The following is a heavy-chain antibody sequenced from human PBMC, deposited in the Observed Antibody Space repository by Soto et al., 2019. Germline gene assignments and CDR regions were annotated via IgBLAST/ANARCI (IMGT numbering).Heavy chain of an antibody. CDR1: GFTFSSYS. D-gene: IGHD2-2*01. CDR3: ARDPGYCSSTSCYAI. V-gene: IGHV3-48*01. CDR2: ISSSSSTI. Sequence: PGGSLRLSCAASGFTFSSYSMNWVRQAPGKGLEWVSYISSSSSTIYYADSVKGRFTISRDNAKNSLYLQMNSLRAEDTAVYYCARDPGYCSSTSCYAIWGQGTLVTVSS. J-gene: IGHJ4*02.